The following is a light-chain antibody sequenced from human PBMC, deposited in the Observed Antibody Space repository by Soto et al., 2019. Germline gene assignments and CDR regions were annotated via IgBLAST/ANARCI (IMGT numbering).Light chain of an antibody. Sequence: AIQMTQSPSSLSASVGDRVTITCRASQGIRNDLGWYQQKPGKAPKLLIYAASSLQSGVPSRFSGSGSGTDFTLTITSLQSEDFAVYYCHQYNGWPRTFGQGTKGDIK. CDR1: QGIRND. CDR3: HQYNGWPRT. V-gene: IGKV1-6*01. CDR2: AAS. J-gene: IGKJ1*01.